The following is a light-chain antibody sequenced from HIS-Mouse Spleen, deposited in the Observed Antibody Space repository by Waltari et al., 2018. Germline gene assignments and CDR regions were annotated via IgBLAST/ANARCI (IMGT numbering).Light chain of an antibody. CDR3: MQALQTPWT. CDR2: LGS. J-gene: IGKJ2*01. Sequence: DILMTQSPLFLPVTPGEPASISCASSQSLLHSNGYNYLDWYLQKPGQSPQLLIYLGSNWASGVPDRFSGSGSGTDFTLKISRVEAEDVGVYYCMQALQTPWTFGQGTKLEIK. CDR1: QSLLHSNGYNY. V-gene: IGKV2-28*01.